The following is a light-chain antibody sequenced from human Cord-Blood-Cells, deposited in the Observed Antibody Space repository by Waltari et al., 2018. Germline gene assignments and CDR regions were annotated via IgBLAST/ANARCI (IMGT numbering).Light chain of an antibody. CDR1: SSDVGGYNY. J-gene: IGLJ1*01. CDR3: SSYTSSSTLLYV. Sequence: QSALTQPASVSGSPGQSITISCTGTSSDVGGYNYVSWYQQHPGKAPKLMIYEVSNRPSGVSNRFSGSNSGNTASLTISGLQAEDEADYYCSSYTSSSTLLYVFGTGTKVTVL. V-gene: IGLV2-14*01. CDR2: EVS.